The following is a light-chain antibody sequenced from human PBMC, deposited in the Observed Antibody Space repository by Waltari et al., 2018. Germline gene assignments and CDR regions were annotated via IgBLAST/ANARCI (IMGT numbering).Light chain of an antibody. J-gene: IGKJ4*01. Sequence: DIQMTQSPSSLSASLGDSVTITCRASQSISSYLNWYQQKPGVAPKLLIYAASSLRNGVPSRFSGSGAGTDFSRTISSLQPEDFATYYSQQSFSTPLTFGGGTKVEIK. CDR1: QSISSY. CDR3: QQSFSTPLT. CDR2: AAS. V-gene: IGKV1-39*01.